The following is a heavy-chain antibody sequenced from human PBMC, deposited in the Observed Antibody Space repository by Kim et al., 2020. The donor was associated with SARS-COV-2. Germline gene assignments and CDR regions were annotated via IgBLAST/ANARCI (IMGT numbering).Heavy chain of an antibody. CDR3: AKEKDSSGYYYYYGMDV. Sequence: VKGRFTISRDNSKNTLYLQMNSLRAEDTAVYYCAKEKDSSGYYYYYGMDVWGQGTTVTVSS. J-gene: IGHJ6*02. V-gene: IGHV3-23*01. D-gene: IGHD3-22*01.